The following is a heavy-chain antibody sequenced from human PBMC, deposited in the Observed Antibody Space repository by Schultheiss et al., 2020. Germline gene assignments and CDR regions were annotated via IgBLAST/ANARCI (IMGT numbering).Heavy chain of an antibody. CDR2: MNPNSGNT. J-gene: IGHJ4*02. CDR1: GYTFTSYD. V-gene: IGHV1-8*01. CDR3: ARDRSGWDDFGCSSTSCYGFDY. Sequence: AYVKVSCKASGYTFTSYDINWVRQATGQGLEWMGWMNPNSGNTGYAQKFQGRVTMTRNTSISTAYMELSSLRSEDTAVYYCARDRSGWDDFGCSSTSCYGFDYWGQGTLVTGSS. D-gene: IGHD2-2*01.